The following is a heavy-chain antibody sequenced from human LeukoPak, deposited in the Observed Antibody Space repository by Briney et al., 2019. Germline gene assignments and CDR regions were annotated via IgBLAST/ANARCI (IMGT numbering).Heavy chain of an antibody. CDR1: GGSISSSSYY. Sequence: PSETLSLTCTVSGGSISSSSYYWGWIRQPPGKGLEWIGSIYYSGSTYYNPSLKSRVTISVDTSKNQFSLKLSPVTAADTAVYYCARHAKTPSQFMDVWGQGTTVTVSS. CDR2: IYYSGST. D-gene: IGHD2-2*01. V-gene: IGHV4-39*01. J-gene: IGHJ6*02. CDR3: ARHAKTPSQFMDV.